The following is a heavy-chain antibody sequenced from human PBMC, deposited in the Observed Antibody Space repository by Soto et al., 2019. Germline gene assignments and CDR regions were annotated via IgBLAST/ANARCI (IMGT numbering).Heavy chain of an antibody. J-gene: IGHJ6*03. CDR2: ISSSSSTI. CDR1: GFTFSSYS. V-gene: IGHV3-48*01. Sequence: GGSLRLSCAASGFTFSSYSMNWVRQAPGKGLEWVSYISSSSSTIYYADSVKGRFTISRDNAKNSLYLQMNSLRAEDTAVYYCARPLSPPYYYYYMDVWGKGTTVTVSS. CDR3: ARPLSPPYYYYYMDV.